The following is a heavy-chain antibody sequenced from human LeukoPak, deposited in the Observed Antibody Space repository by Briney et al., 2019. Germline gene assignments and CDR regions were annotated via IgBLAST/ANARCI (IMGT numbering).Heavy chain of an antibody. CDR2: IYYSGST. Sequence: SETLSLTCTVSGGCISSYYWSWIRQPPGKGLEWIGYIYYSGSTYYNPSLKSRVTISVDRSKNQFSLKLSSVTAADTAVYYCARGVGNPRFDYWGQGTLVTVSS. D-gene: IGHD4-23*01. V-gene: IGHV4-59*12. CDR1: GGCISSYY. J-gene: IGHJ4*02. CDR3: ARGVGNPRFDY.